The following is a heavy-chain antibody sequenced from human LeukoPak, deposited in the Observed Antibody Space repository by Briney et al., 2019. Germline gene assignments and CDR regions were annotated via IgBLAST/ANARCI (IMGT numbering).Heavy chain of an antibody. CDR2: VIPIFGTA. CDR1: GGTFISYA. Sequence: SVKVSCKASGGTFISYAISWVRQAPGQGLEWMGGVIPIFGTANYAQKFQGRVTITADESTSTAYMELSSLRSEDTAVYYCAGRCSGGSCYSVWYDPWGQGTLVTVSS. CDR3: AGRCSGGSCYSVWYDP. J-gene: IGHJ5*02. V-gene: IGHV1-69*13. D-gene: IGHD2-15*01.